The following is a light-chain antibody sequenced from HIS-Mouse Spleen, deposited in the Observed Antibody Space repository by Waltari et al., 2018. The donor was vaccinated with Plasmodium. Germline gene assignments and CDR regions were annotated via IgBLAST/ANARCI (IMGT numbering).Light chain of an antibody. CDR3: CSYAGSSTFV. V-gene: IGLV2-23*03. J-gene: IGLJ3*02. CDR1: SSDVGSYNL. CDR2: EGS. Sequence: QSALTQPASVSGSPGQSITISCTGTSSDVGSYNLVSGYQQHPGKAPKLMIYEGSKRPSGVSNRFSGPKSGNTASLTISGLQAEDEADYYCCSYAGSSTFVFGGGTKLTVL.